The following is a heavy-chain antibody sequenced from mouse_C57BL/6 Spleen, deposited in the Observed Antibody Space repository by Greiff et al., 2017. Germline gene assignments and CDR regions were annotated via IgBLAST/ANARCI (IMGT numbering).Heavy chain of an antibody. CDR3: ARHEGGYLYAMDY. D-gene: IGHD2-3*01. V-gene: IGHV5-6*01. Sequence: EVKLVESGGDLVKPGGSLKLSCAASGFTFSSYGMSWVRQTPDKRLEWVATISSGGSYTYYPDSVKGRFTISRDNAKNTLYLQMSSLKSEDTAMYYCARHEGGYLYAMDYWGQGTSVTVSS. J-gene: IGHJ4*01. CDR1: GFTFSSYG. CDR2: ISSGGSYT.